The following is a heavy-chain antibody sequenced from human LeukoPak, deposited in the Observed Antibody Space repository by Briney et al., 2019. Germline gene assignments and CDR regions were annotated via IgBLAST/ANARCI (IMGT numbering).Heavy chain of an antibody. Sequence: SQTLSLTCTVSGDSISSGDYYRSWIRQPAGKGLEWIGRISSSGSTNYNPSLKSRVTISVDTSKNQFSLKLSSVTAADTAVYFCARGPYSYDSSGAFDIWGQGTMVTVSS. D-gene: IGHD3-22*01. CDR3: ARGPYSYDSSGAFDI. CDR1: GDSISSGDYY. CDR2: ISSSGST. V-gene: IGHV4-61*02. J-gene: IGHJ3*02.